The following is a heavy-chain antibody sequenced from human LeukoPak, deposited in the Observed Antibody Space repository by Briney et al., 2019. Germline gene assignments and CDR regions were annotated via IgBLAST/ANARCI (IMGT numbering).Heavy chain of an antibody. J-gene: IGHJ4*02. Sequence: PGGSLRLSCAASGFDFSIYRMNWVRQAPGKGLEWVSYIHLSGTPTHYAEPVKGRFSISRDNVKNSLYLQMDNLRAEDTAVYYCARDARDGYGGNPFDYWGQGTLVTVSS. V-gene: IGHV3-48*03. CDR1: GFDFSIYR. CDR3: ARDARDGYGGNPFDY. CDR2: IHLSGTPT. D-gene: IGHD4-23*01.